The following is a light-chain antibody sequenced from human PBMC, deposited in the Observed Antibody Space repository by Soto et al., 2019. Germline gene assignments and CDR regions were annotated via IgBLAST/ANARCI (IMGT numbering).Light chain of an antibody. CDR3: QQYKTYRYT. CDR2: TVS. J-gene: IGKJ1*01. V-gene: IGKV1-5*03. Sequence: DIPMTQSPSTLSASVGARVTISCRASQTIDSWLAWYQQMPGRAPNLLIYTVSSLEGGVPSRFSGSGSGTEFTLPISSLQTDDFATYYCQQYKTYRYTFGQGTKVDI. CDR1: QTIDSW.